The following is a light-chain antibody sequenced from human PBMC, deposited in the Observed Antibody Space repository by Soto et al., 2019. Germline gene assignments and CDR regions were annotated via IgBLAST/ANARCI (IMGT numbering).Light chain of an antibody. Sequence: DIKMTQSPSTLSASVGDRVTITCRASQNINEYLAWYQQKPGKAPKLLIYMASSLESEVPSRFSGSGSGTDFTLTISCLQSEDFATYYCQQYHNWPITFGQGTRLEIK. CDR3: QQYHNWPIT. V-gene: IGKV1-5*03. J-gene: IGKJ5*01. CDR2: MAS. CDR1: QNINEY.